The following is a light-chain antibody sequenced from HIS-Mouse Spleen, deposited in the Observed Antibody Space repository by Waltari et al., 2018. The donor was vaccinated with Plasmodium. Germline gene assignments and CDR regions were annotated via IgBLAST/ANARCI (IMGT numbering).Light chain of an antibody. CDR1: SSDVGGYNY. CDR3: CSYAGSYTFV. J-gene: IGLJ1*01. Sequence: QSALTQPRSVSGSPGQSVTISCTGTSSDVGGYNYVSWYQPHPGKAPKLMIYDVSKRPSGVPDRFSGSKSDNAASLTISGLQAEDEADYYCCSYAGSYTFVFGTGTKVTVL. V-gene: IGLV2-11*01. CDR2: DVS.